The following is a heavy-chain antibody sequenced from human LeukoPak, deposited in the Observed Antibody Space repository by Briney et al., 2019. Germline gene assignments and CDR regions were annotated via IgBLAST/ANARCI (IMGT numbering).Heavy chain of an antibody. Sequence: GGSLRLSCAASGFTFSSSAMSWVRQAPGKGLEWISAVGTSGAHPYYADSVKGRFTISRDNSKNTLYLQMNSLRAEDTAVYYCSKNSYTLNIWDQGTMVTVSS. V-gene: IGHV3-23*01. D-gene: IGHD2-15*01. CDR2: VGTSGAHP. J-gene: IGHJ3*02. CDR1: GFTFSSSA. CDR3: SKNSYTLNI.